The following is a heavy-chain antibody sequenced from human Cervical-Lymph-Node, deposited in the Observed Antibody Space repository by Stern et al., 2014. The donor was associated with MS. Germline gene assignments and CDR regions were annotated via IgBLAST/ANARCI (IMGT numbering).Heavy chain of an antibody. D-gene: IGHD1-1*01. V-gene: IGHV5-51*03. J-gene: IGHJ6*02. CDR2: IYPDDSDI. CDR1: GYTFTNNW. Sequence: EVQLVQSGAEVKKPGESLKISCKGSGYTFTNNWIAWVRQMPGKGLEWMGIIYPDDSDIRYSPSLQGQVTISADKSISTAYLQWRSLKAADSAVYYGARPPPRRKWDDPNYGMDVWGQGTTVTVSS. CDR3: ARPPPRRKWDDPNYGMDV.